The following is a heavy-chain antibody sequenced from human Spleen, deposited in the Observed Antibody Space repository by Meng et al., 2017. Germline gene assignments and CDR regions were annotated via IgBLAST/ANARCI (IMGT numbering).Heavy chain of an antibody. V-gene: IGHV1-18*01. D-gene: IGHD3-22*01. J-gene: IGHJ3*02. CDR1: GYTFTNYG. Sequence: ASVNVSCKASGYTFTNYGISWVRQAPGQGLEGMGWISTYNGDTNYAQKLQDRVTMTTDASTRTAYMELRSLRSDDTAVYYCAREPPVVGTTWTDAFDIWGQGTMVTVSS. CDR2: ISTYNGDT. CDR3: AREPPVVGTTWTDAFDI.